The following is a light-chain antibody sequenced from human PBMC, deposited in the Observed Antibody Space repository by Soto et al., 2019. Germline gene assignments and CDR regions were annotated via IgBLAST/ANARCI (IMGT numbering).Light chain of an antibody. V-gene: IGKV1-5*01. Sequence: DLQMTQSPSTLSASVGDRVTITCRASQSISSWLAWYQQRPGKAPKLLIYDASSLESGVPSRFSGSGSGTEFALTISSLQPDDFATYYCQQYKNFWTFGQGTKVEIK. CDR3: QQYKNFWT. CDR1: QSISSW. CDR2: DAS. J-gene: IGKJ1*01.